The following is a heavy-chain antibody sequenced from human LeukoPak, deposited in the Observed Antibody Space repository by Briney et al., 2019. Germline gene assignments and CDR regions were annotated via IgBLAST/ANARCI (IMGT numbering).Heavy chain of an antibody. J-gene: IGHJ4*02. D-gene: IGHD6-13*01. V-gene: IGHV3-53*01. Sequence: PGGSLRLSCAASGFTVSSIHMVWVRQAPGKGLEWVSVTYTGGNSYYADSVKGRFIISRDISKNTLYLQMNSLRAEDSALYYCARVSYSSSWYIQGYFDYWGQGTLVTVSS. CDR1: GFTVSSIH. CDR2: TYTGGNS. CDR3: ARVSYSSSWYIQGYFDY.